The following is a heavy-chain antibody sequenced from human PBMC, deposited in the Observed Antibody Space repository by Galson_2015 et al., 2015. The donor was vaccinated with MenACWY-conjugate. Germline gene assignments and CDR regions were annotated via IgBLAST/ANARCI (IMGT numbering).Heavy chain of an antibody. CDR3: AREFHY. J-gene: IGHJ4*02. Sequence: GSLTAYYWAWIRQPPGQGLEWIGCIYYSGSTKYSPSLNSRVTISVDTSNNQFSLKLSSVTAADTAVYYCAREFHYWSQGILVTVSS. CDR1: GSLTAYY. CDR2: IYYSGST. V-gene: IGHV4-59*01.